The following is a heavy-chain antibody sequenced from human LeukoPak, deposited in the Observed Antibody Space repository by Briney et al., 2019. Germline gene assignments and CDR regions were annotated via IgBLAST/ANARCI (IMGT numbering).Heavy chain of an antibody. CDR2: IYNSGST. Sequence: SETLSLTCAVSGGSISSSNWWSWVRQPPGKGLEWTGYIYNSGSTNYNPSLKSRVTISVDTSKKQFSLKLSSVTAADTAVYYCAAMVRGDNFDYWGQGTLVTVSS. D-gene: IGHD3-10*01. J-gene: IGHJ4*02. CDR1: GGSISSSNW. V-gene: IGHV4-4*02. CDR3: AAMVRGDNFDY.